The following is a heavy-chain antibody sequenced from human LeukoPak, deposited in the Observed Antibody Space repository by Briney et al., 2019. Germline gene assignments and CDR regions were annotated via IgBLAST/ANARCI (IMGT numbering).Heavy chain of an antibody. Sequence: PGGSLRLSCAASGFTFSSYGMHWVRQAPGKGLEWVAFIRYDGSNKYYADSVKGRFTISRDNSKNTLYLQMNSLRAEDTAVYYCAKLAGDGALLYFDYWGQGTLVTVSS. D-gene: IGHD7-27*01. J-gene: IGHJ4*02. CDR2: IRYDGSNK. CDR3: AKLAGDGALLYFDY. CDR1: GFTFSSYG. V-gene: IGHV3-30*02.